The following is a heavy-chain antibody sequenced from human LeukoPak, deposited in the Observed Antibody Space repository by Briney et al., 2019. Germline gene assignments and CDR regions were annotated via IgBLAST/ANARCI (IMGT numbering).Heavy chain of an antibody. CDR2: IYYSGST. CDR3: ARGGIQLWFRPAYYYGMDV. V-gene: IGHV4-59*01. D-gene: IGHD5-18*01. J-gene: IGHJ6*02. Sequence: PSETLSLTCTVSGGSISSYYWSWIRQPPGKGLEWIGYIYYSGSTNYNPSLKSRVTISVDTSKNQFSLKPSSVTAADTAVYYCARGGIQLWFRPAYYYGMDVWGQGTTVTVSS. CDR1: GGSISSYY.